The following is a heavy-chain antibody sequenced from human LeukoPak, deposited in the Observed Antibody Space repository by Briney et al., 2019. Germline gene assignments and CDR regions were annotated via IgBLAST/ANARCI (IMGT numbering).Heavy chain of an antibody. Sequence: ASVKVSCKASGYTFTGYYMHWARQAPGQGLEWMGWINPNSGGTNYAQKFQGRVTMTRDTSISTAYMELSRLRSDDTAVYYCARDWGYSSSTDGHWGQGTLVTVSS. D-gene: IGHD6-13*01. J-gene: IGHJ4*02. CDR3: ARDWGYSSSTDGH. V-gene: IGHV1-2*02. CDR1: GYTFTGYY. CDR2: INPNSGGT.